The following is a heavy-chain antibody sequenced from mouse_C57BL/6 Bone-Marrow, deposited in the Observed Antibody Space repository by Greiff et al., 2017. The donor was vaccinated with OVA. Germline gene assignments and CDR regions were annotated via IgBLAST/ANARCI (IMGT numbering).Heavy chain of an antibody. CDR1: GFSFNTYA. V-gene: IGHV10-1*01. J-gene: IGHJ1*03. CDR3: VRSITTVEGWYFDV. CDR2: IRSKSNNYAT. Sequence: VQLKESGGGLVQPKGSLKLSCAASGFSFNTYAMNWVRQAPGKGLEWVARIRSKSNNYATYYADSVKDRFTISRDDSESMLYLQMNNLKTEDTAMYYCVRSITTVEGWYFDVWGTGTTVTVSS. D-gene: IGHD1-1*01.